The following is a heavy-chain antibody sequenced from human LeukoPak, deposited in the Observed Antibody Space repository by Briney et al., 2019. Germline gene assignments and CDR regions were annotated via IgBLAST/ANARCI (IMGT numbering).Heavy chain of an antibody. CDR3: ARHSGYCSGGSCYGVDY. V-gene: IGHV4-59*08. Sequence: SETLSLTCTVSGGSISSYYWSWIRQPPGKGLGWIGYIYYSGSTNYNPSLKSRVTISVDTSKNQFSLKLSSVTAADTAVYYCARHSGYCSGGSCYGVDYWGQGTLVTVSS. CDR2: IYYSGST. D-gene: IGHD2-15*01. J-gene: IGHJ4*02. CDR1: GGSISSYY.